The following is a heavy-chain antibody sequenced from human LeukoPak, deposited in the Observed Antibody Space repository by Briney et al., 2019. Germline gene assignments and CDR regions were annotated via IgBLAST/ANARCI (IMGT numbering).Heavy chain of an antibody. V-gene: IGHV3-48*01. CDR3: ARGSYDFWSGYNNWFDP. Sequence: GGSLRLSCAASGFTFSSYSMNWVRQAPGKGLEWVSYISSSSSTIYYADSVKGRFTISRDNAKNSLYLQMNSLRAEDTAVYYCARGSYDFWSGYNNWFDPWGQGTLVTVSS. D-gene: IGHD3-3*01. CDR2: ISSSSSTI. CDR1: GFTFSSYS. J-gene: IGHJ5*02.